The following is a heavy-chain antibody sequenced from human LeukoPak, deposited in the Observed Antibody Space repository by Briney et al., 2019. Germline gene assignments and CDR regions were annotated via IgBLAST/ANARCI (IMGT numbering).Heavy chain of an antibody. CDR1: GFTFSYYA. D-gene: IGHD3-10*01. Sequence: PGGSLRLPCTASGFTFSYYAMHWVRQAPGEGLEWVAVMSFDGSNKYYADSVKGRFTISRDNSKNTLYLQMNSLRAEDTGVYYCARSGWFGELSEDYWGQGTLVTVSS. J-gene: IGHJ4*02. V-gene: IGHV3-30*01. CDR2: MSFDGSNK. CDR3: ARSGWFGELSEDY.